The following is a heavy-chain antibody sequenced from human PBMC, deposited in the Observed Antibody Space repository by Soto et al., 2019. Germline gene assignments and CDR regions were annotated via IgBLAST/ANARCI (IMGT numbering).Heavy chain of an antibody. CDR1: GGSISSSNYY. J-gene: IGHJ4*02. CDR2: IYYSGST. Sequence: SETLSLTCTVSGGSISSSNYYWGWIRQPPGKGLEWIGSIYYSGSTYYNPSLKSRVTISVDTSKNQFSLKLSSVTAADTAVYYCVRHVNHYYGSGSYYSPPNYWGQGTLVTVS. V-gene: IGHV4-39*01. D-gene: IGHD3-10*01. CDR3: VRHVNHYYGSGSYYSPPNY.